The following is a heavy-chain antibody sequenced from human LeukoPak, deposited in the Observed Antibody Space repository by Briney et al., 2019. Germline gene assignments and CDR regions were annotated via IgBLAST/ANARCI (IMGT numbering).Heavy chain of an antibody. Sequence: PSETLSLTCTVSGGSISSYYWSWIRQPPGKGLEWIGYIHYSGSTNYNPSLKSRVTISVDMSKNQFSLKLSSVTAADTAVYYCAGLYDSSGPIDYWGQGTLVTVSS. V-gene: IGHV4-59*01. J-gene: IGHJ4*02. CDR2: IHYSGST. CDR3: AGLYDSSGPIDY. CDR1: GGSISSYY. D-gene: IGHD3-22*01.